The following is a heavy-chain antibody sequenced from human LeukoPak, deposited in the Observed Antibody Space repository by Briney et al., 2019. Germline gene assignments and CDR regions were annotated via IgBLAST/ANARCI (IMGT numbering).Heavy chain of an antibody. Sequence: SETLSLTCTVSGGSISSYYWSWIRQPPGKGLEWIGYIYYSGSTNYNPSLKSRVTISVDTSKNQFSLKLSSVTAADTAVYYCARGKSIAAAGFIDYWGQGTLVTVSS. CDR2: IYYSGST. CDR3: ARGKSIAAAGFIDY. D-gene: IGHD6-13*01. V-gene: IGHV4-59*01. CDR1: GGSISSYY. J-gene: IGHJ4*02.